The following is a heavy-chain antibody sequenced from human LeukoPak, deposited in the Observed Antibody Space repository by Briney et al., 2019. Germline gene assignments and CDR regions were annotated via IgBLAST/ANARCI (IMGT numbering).Heavy chain of an antibody. CDR1: GGTFSSYS. CDR2: IIPIFDTA. J-gene: IGHJ4*02. D-gene: IGHD2-15*01. V-gene: IGHV1-69*13. Sequence: SVKVSCKASGGTFSSYSISWVRQAPGQGLEWMGGIIPIFDTADYAQKFQGRVTITADESTSTAYMELSSLRSEDTAVYYCASSHCSGGSCYLYYFDYWGQGTLVTVSS. CDR3: ASSHCSGGSCYLYYFDY.